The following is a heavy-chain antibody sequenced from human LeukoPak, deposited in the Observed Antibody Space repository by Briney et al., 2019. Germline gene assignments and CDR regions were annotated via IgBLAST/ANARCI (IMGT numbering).Heavy chain of an antibody. CDR1: GFTFSSFG. CDR3: ARAKSLGGDLDY. V-gene: IGHV3-53*04. J-gene: IGHJ4*02. Sequence: GRSVRLSCTASGFTFSSFGMHWVRQAPGKGLEWVSVIYSGGSTYYADSVKGRFTISRHNSKNTLYLQMNSLRAEDTAVYYCARAKSLGGDLDYWGQGTLVTVSS. D-gene: IGHD2-21*02. CDR2: IYSGGST.